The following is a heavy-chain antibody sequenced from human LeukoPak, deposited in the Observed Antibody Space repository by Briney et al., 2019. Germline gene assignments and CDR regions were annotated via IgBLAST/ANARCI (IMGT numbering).Heavy chain of an antibody. V-gene: IGHV4-34*01. Sequence: SETLSLTCAVYGGSFSGYYWIWIRQPPGKGLEWIGEINHSGSTNYNPSLKSRVTISVDTSKNQFSLKLSSVTAADTAVYYCARGRYYDFWSGYSDAFDIWGQGTMVTVSS. J-gene: IGHJ3*02. CDR2: INHSGST. CDR1: GGSFSGYY. D-gene: IGHD3-3*01. CDR3: ARGRYYDFWSGYSDAFDI.